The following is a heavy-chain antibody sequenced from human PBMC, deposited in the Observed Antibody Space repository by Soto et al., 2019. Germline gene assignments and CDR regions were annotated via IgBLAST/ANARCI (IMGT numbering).Heavy chain of an antibody. J-gene: IGHJ6*03. CDR3: AKGGGDLHLGELSPRDYYYYMDV. Sequence: EVQLLESGGGLVQPGGSLRLSCAASGFTFSSYAMSWVRQAPGKGLEWVSAISGSGGSTYYADSVKGRFTISRDNSKNTLYLQMNSLRAEDTAVYYCAKGGGDLHLGELSPRDYYYYMDVWGEGTTVTVSS. D-gene: IGHD3-16*02. CDR2: ISGSGGST. V-gene: IGHV3-23*01. CDR1: GFTFSSYA.